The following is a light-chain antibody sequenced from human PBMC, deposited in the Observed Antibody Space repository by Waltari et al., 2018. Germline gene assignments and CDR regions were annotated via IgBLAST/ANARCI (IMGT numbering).Light chain of an antibody. Sequence: EIVLTQSPGTLSLSPGERVILSCRASQYITGGWMTWYHQKPGHAARPLIYAAATRGPXXXXXXXXXXXXXXXXLXISRLEPEDSGVYYCQQYDGLVVTFGGGTKVEIK. CDR3: QQYDGLVVT. CDR2: AAA. CDR1: QYITGGW. J-gene: IGKJ4*01. V-gene: IGKV3-20*01.